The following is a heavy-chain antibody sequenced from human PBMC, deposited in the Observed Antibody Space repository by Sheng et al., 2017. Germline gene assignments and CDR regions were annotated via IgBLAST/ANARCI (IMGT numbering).Heavy chain of an antibody. Sequence: EVKLVESGGGLVKPGGSLRLSCAASGFTFSSYSMNWVRQAPGKGLEWVSSITSGSRYIYYADSVQGRFTISRDNAKNSLYLQMNSLRAEDTAVYYCARATVTTQIRTFDYWGQGT. CDR2: ITSGSRYI. CDR3: ARATVTTQIRTFDY. J-gene: IGHJ4*02. D-gene: IGHD4-17*01. CDR1: GFTFSSYS. V-gene: IGHV3-21*01.